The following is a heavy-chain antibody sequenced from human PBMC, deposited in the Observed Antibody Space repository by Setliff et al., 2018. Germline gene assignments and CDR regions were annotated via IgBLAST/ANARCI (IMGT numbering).Heavy chain of an antibody. D-gene: IGHD2-15*01. CDR1: GGSISSYF. V-gene: IGHV4-59*01. J-gene: IGHJ5*02. Sequence: SETLSLTCTVSGGSISSYFWSWIRQSPGKGLEWIGYIYYSGSTSYNPSLKSRATISVDTSRNQFSLKLTSVTAADTAVYYCARGGYVKMTYNWFDPWGQGTLVTVSS. CDR2: IYYSGST. CDR3: ARGGYVKMTYNWFDP.